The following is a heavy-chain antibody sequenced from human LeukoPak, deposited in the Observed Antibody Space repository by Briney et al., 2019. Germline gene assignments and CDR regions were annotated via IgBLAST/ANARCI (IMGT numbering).Heavy chain of an antibody. D-gene: IGHD6-13*01. Sequence: GASVKVSCKASGYTFTRYEMNWVRQAPGQGLEWMGWINTNTGNPTYAQGFTGRFVFSLDTSVSTAYLQISSLKPEDTAVYYCARVDTSNWSRCDFWGQGTLVTVSS. V-gene: IGHV7-4-1*02. CDR1: GYTFTRYE. CDR3: ARVDTSNWSRCDF. CDR2: INTNTGNP. J-gene: IGHJ4*02.